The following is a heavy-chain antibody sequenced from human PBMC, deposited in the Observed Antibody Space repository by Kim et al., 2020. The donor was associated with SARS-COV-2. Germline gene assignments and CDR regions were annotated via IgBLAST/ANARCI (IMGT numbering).Heavy chain of an antibody. CDR3: TSPVGDSSGYSFL. V-gene: IGHV3-73*01. CDR1: GFTFSGSA. D-gene: IGHD3-22*01. CDR2: IRSKANSYAT. J-gene: IGHJ4*02. Sequence: GGSLRLSCAASGFTFSGSAMHWVRQASGKGLEWVGRIRSKANSYATAYAASVKGRFTISRDDSKNTAYLQMNSLKTEDTAVYYCTSPVGDSSGYSFLWGQGTLVTVSS.